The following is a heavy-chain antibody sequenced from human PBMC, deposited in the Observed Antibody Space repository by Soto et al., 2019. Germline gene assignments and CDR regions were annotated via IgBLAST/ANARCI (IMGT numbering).Heavy chain of an antibody. Sequence: PGGSLRLSCAASGFTFTNYAMSWVRQAPGKGPEWVSGILGSGHTTFYADSVKGRFIVSRDNSKNTLSLQMNSLRAEDTAVYYCAKDPNTDYVGAFEFWGQGTMVTVSS. CDR1: GFTFTNYA. CDR3: AKDPNTDYVGAFEF. D-gene: IGHD3-10*02. V-gene: IGHV3-23*01. CDR2: ILGSGHTT. J-gene: IGHJ3*01.